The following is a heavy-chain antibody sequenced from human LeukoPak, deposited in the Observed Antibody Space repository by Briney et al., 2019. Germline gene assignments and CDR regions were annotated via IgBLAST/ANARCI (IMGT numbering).Heavy chain of an antibody. J-gene: IGHJ6*02. D-gene: IGHD5-18*01. Sequence: GGSLRLSCAASGFTFSSYGMHWVRQAPGKGLEWVAVISYDGSNKYYADSVKGRFTISRDNSKNTLYLQMNSLRAEDTAVYYCAKDLLEGRGYSYGYYYYGMDVWGQGTTVTVSS. CDR2: ISYDGSNK. CDR3: AKDLLEGRGYSYGYYYYGMDV. V-gene: IGHV3-30*18. CDR1: GFTFSSYG.